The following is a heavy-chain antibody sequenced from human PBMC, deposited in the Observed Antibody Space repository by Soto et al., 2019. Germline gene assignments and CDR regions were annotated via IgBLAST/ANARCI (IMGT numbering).Heavy chain of an antibody. J-gene: IGHJ3*02. V-gene: IGHV1-2*04. Sequence: ASVKVSCKASGSTFTGYYVHWVRQAHGQGLEWMGWINPNSGGTNYAQKFQGWVTMTRDTSISTAYMELSRLRSDDTAVYYCARAGDIVVVPAAIHAFDIWGQGTMVTVSS. D-gene: IGHD2-2*02. CDR1: GSTFTGYY. CDR3: ARAGDIVVVPAAIHAFDI. CDR2: INPNSGGT.